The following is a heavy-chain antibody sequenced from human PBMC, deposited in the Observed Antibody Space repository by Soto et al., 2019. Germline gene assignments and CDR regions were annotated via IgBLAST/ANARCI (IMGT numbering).Heavy chain of an antibody. J-gene: IGHJ4*02. CDR1: GGSISSYY. Sequence: PSETLSLTCPVSGGSISSYYWSWIRQPPGKGLEWIGYIYYSGSTNYNPSLKSRVTISVDASKNQFSLKLSSVTAADTAVYYCARRWGRTFDYWGQGTLVTSPQ. D-gene: IGHD7-27*01. CDR2: IYYSGST. CDR3: ARRWGRTFDY. V-gene: IGHV4-59*08.